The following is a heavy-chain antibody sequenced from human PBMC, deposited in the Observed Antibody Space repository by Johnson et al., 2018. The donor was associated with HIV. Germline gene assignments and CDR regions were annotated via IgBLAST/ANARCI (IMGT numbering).Heavy chain of an antibody. Sequence: VQLVESGGGVVQPGGSLRLSCAASGFTVSSNYMSWVRQAPGKGLEWVSRINSDGSTTSYADSVKGRFTISRDNSKNTRYLQMNSLRAEDTAVYYCARAGVVDSYGSWKAFDIWGQGTMVTVSS. D-gene: IGHD3-10*01. V-gene: IGHV3-66*01. CDR2: INSDGSTT. CDR3: ARAGVVDSYGSWKAFDI. CDR1: GFTVSSNY. J-gene: IGHJ3*02.